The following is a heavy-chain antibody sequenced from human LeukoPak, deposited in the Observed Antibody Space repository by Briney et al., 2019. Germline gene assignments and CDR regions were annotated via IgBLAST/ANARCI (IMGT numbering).Heavy chain of an antibody. CDR3: ARDQLRLGELSTTDY. V-gene: IGHV1-18*01. J-gene: IGHJ4*02. CDR2: ISAYNRKT. Sequence: ASVKVSCKASGYTFTSYGISWVRQAPGQGLEWMGWISAYNRKTNYARSLQGRVTMTTDTSTNTAYMELRSLRSDDTAVYYCARDQLRLGELSTTDYWGQGTLVTVSS. CDR1: GYTFTSYG. D-gene: IGHD3-16*02.